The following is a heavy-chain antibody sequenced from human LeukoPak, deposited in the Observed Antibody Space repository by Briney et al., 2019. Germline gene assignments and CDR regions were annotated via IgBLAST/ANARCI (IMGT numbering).Heavy chain of an antibody. J-gene: IGHJ4*02. D-gene: IGHD3-10*01. CDR1: GITLSNYG. V-gene: IGHV3-23*01. CDR3: AKRGVVVRVFLVGFHKEANYFDS. Sequence: GGSLRLSCAVSGITLSNYGMSWVRQAPGKGLEWVAGTSGSGGGTNYADSVKGRFTISRDNPKNTLYLQMHSLRVEDTAVYFCAKRGVVVRVFLVGFHKEANYFDSWGQGALVTVSS. CDR2: TSGSGGGT.